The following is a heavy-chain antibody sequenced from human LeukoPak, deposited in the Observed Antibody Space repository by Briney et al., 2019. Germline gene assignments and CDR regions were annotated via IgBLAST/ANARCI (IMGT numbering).Heavy chain of an antibody. V-gene: IGHV3-7*01. D-gene: IGHD2-2*01. CDR3: AREGYCSSTSCLKRAFDI. CDR1: GFTFSSYW. J-gene: IGHJ3*02. Sequence: GGSLRLSCAASGFTFSSYWMSWVRQAPGKGLEWVANIKQDGSEKYYVDSVKGRFTISRDNAKNSLYLQMNSLRAEDTAVYYCAREGYCSSTSCLKRAFDIWGQGTMVTVSS. CDR2: IKQDGSEK.